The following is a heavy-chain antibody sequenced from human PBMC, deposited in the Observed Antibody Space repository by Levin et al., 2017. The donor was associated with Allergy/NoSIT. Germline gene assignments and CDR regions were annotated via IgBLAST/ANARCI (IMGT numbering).Heavy chain of an antibody. J-gene: IGHJ4*02. CDR1: GFTFSSYS. V-gene: IGHV3-30-3*01. CDR3: ARGDSSSWYGGGFDY. CDR2: ISYDGSNK. D-gene: IGHD6-13*01. Sequence: GGSLRLSCAASGFTFSSYSMHWVRQAPGKGLEWVAVISYDGSNKYYADSVKGRFTISRDNSKNTLYLQMNSLRAEDTAVYYGARGDSSSWYGGGFDYWGQGTLVTVSS.